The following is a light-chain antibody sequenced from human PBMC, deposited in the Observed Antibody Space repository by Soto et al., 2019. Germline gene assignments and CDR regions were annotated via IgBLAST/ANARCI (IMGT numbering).Light chain of an antibody. CDR3: QQANNFPIT. V-gene: IGKV1-12*01. CDR1: QGVSSW. J-gene: IGKJ5*01. CDR2: AAS. Sequence: DIQLTQSPSSVSASVGDRVTITCRASQGVSSWLAWYQQRPGKAPKLLISAASTLLGGVPSRFSGSGSGTDFTLTISSLQPEDFATYYCQQANNFPITFGQGTRLDIK.